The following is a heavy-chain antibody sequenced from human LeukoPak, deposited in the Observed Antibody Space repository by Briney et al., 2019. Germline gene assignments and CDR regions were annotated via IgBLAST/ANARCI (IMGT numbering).Heavy chain of an antibody. CDR2: ISGSGGST. CDR1: GFTFSSYW. Sequence: GGSLRLSCAASGFTFSSYWVSWVRQAPGKGLEWVSAISGSGGSTYYADSVKGRFTISRDNSKNTLYLQMNSLRAEDTAVYYCAKDRSYYDFWSGYLAQGSDYWGQGTLVTVSS. CDR3: AKDRSYYDFWSGYLAQGSDY. V-gene: IGHV3-23*01. J-gene: IGHJ4*02. D-gene: IGHD3-3*01.